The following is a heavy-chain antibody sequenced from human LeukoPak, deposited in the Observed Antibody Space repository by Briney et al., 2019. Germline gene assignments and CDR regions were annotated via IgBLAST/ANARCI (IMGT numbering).Heavy chain of an antibody. CDR2: ISSSGSTI. J-gene: IGHJ6*02. Sequence: GGSLRLSCEASGFTFSSYEMNWVRQAPGKGLEWVSYISSSGSTIYYADSVKGRFTISRDNAKNSLYLQMNSLRAEDTAAYYCAREWAGYSSSSRYYYYGMDVWGQGTTVTVSS. V-gene: IGHV3-48*03. D-gene: IGHD6-6*01. CDR3: AREWAGYSSSSRYYYYGMDV. CDR1: GFTFSSYE.